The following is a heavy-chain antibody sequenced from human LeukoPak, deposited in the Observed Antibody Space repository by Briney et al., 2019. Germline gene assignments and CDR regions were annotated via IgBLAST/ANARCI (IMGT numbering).Heavy chain of an antibody. CDR3: ARERDYGDYDDAFDI. CDR2: ISAYNGNT. D-gene: IGHD4-17*01. V-gene: IGHV1-18*04. CDR1: GYTFTGYY. J-gene: IGHJ3*02. Sequence: ASVKVSCKASGYTFTGYYMHWVRQAPGQGLEWMGWISAYNGNTNYAQKLQGRVTMTTDTSTSTAYMELRSLRSDDTAVYYCARERDYGDYDDAFDIWGQGTMVTVSS.